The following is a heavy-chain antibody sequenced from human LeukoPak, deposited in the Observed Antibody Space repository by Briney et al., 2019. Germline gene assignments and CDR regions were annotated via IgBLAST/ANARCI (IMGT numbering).Heavy chain of an antibody. CDR3: ARGGYYDSSGSAFDI. CDR1: GFTFSSYS. V-gene: IGHV3-21*01. CDR2: ISSSSSYI. J-gene: IGHJ3*02. Sequence: GGSLRLSCAASGFTFSSYSMNWVRQAPGKGLEWVSSISSSSSYICYADSVKGRFTISRDNAKNSLYLQMNSLRAEDTAVYYCARGGYYDSSGSAFDIWGQGTMVTVSS. D-gene: IGHD3-22*01.